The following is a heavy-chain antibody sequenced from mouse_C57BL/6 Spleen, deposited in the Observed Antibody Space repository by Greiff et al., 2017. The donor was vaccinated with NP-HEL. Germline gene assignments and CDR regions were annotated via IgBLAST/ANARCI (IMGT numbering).Heavy chain of an antibody. CDR2: IYPGDGDT. V-gene: IGHV1-80*01. D-gene: IGHD1-1*01. J-gene: IGHJ4*01. Sequence: SGAELVKPGASVKISRKASGYAFSSYWMNWVKQRPGKGLEWIGQIYPGDGDTNYNRKFKGKATLTADKSSSTAYMQLSSLTSEDSAVYFCARERGSSLYAMDYWGQGTSVTVSS. CDR3: ARERGSSLYAMDY. CDR1: GYAFSSYW.